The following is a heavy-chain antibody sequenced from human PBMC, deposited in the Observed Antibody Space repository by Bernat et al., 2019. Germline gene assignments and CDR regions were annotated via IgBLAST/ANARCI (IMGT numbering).Heavy chain of an antibody. CDR1: GFTFSSYA. CDR3: ARDRRGTDSGGMDV. J-gene: IGHJ6*02. Sequence: QVQLVESGGGMVQPGRSLRLSCAASGFTFSSYAVHWVRQAPGKGLEWVAAISYDGSNKYYADSVKGRFTISRDKNTLYLQMNSLRAEDTAVYYCARDRRGTDSGGMDVWGQGTTVTVSS. D-gene: IGHD3-16*01. V-gene: IGHV3-30-3*01. CDR2: ISYDGSNK.